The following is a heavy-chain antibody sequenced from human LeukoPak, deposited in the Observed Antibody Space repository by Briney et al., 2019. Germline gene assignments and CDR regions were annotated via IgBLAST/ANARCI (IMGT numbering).Heavy chain of an antibody. Sequence: GGSLRLSCAASGFTLTTYAMTWVRLAPAKGLEWVSSIRIGGAGTYYADSVKGRFTISRDNSDNSFYLQMNNLRVADTARYFRAMCMVRKQRSCNWFAPWGQGTRVTVCS. J-gene: IGHJ5*02. CDR3: AMCMVRKQRSCNWFAP. V-gene: IGHV3-23*01. CDR1: GFTLTTYA. CDR2: IRIGGAGT. D-gene: IGHD6-13*01.